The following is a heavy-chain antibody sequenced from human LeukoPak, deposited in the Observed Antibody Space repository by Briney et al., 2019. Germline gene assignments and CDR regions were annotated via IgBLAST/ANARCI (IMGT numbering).Heavy chain of an antibody. V-gene: IGHV1-8*01. Sequence: ASVKVSCKASGFIFTSYDINWVRQATGQGLEWMGWMNPITGNTGYARQFQGRITMTRDTSTSTAYMELTSLRSEDTAVYYCGRDGEGVAISVNYWFDPWGQGTLVTVSS. J-gene: IGHJ5*02. CDR1: GFIFTSYD. CDR2: MNPITGNT. CDR3: GRDGEGVAISVNYWFDP. D-gene: IGHD3-10*01.